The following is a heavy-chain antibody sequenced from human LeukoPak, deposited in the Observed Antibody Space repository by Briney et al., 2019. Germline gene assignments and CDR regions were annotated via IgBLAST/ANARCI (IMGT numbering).Heavy chain of an antibody. CDR1: GGSFSGYY. D-gene: IGHD3-10*01. V-gene: IGHV4-34*01. CDR2: INHSGST. CDR3: ARGRMVRGVRGPKNWFDP. Sequence: SETLSLTCDVYGGSFSGYYWSWIRQPPGKGLEWIGEINHSGSTNYNPSLKSRVTISVDTSKNQFSLKLSSVTAADTAVYYCARGRMVRGVRGPKNWFDPWGQGTLVTVSS. J-gene: IGHJ5*02.